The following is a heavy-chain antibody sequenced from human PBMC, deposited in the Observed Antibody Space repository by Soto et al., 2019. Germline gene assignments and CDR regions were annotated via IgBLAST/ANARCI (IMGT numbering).Heavy chain of an antibody. CDR2: IYPGDSDT. V-gene: IGHV5-51*01. D-gene: IGHD3-10*01. CDR3: ARPRSGSYRLDDYGMDV. J-gene: IGHJ6*02. Sequence: PGESLKISCKGPGYSSTNYWIAWVRQMPGKGLELMGIIYPGDSDTRYSPSFQVQVTISADKSISTAYLQWRSLRASDTAMYYCARPRSGSYRLDDYGMDVWGQGTTVTVSS. CDR1: GYSSTNYW.